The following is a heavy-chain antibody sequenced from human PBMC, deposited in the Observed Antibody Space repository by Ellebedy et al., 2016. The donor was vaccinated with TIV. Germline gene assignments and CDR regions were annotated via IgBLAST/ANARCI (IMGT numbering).Heavy chain of an antibody. CDR2: IKQDGSEK. J-gene: IGHJ4*02. D-gene: IGHD6-19*01. Sequence: GESLKISCAASGFTFSNYWMNWVRQAPGKGLEWVANIKQDGSEKYYVDSVEGRFAISRDNAKNSMYLQMNSLRAEDTAVYYCARDQWLGRAYYFDSWGQGTLVTVSS. V-gene: IGHV3-7*01. CDR3: ARDQWLGRAYYFDS. CDR1: GFTFSNYW.